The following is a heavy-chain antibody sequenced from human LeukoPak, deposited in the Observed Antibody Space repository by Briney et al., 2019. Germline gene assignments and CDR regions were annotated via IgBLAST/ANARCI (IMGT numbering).Heavy chain of an antibody. CDR2: ISYDGSNK. Sequence: GRSLRLSCAASGFTFSSYGMHWVRQAPGKGLEWVAVISYDGSNKYYADSVKGRFTISRDNSKNTLYLQMNSLRAEDTAVYYCAKDQALITIFGVAEGWFDPWGQGTLVTVSS. J-gene: IGHJ5*02. D-gene: IGHD3-3*01. CDR1: GFTFSSYG. CDR3: AKDQALITIFGVAEGWFDP. V-gene: IGHV3-30*18.